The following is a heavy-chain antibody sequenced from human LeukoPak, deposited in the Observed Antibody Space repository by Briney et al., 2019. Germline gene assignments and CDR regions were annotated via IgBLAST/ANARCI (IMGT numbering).Heavy chain of an antibody. Sequence: GGSLRLSCAASGFTFSSYAMHWVRQAPGKGLEYVSAISSNGGSTYYANSVKGRFTISRDNSKNTLYLQMGSLRAEDMAVYYCAREDYGDYAGAFDIWGQGTMVTVSS. J-gene: IGHJ3*02. CDR2: ISSNGGST. D-gene: IGHD4-17*01. V-gene: IGHV3-64*01. CDR3: AREDYGDYAGAFDI. CDR1: GFTFSSYA.